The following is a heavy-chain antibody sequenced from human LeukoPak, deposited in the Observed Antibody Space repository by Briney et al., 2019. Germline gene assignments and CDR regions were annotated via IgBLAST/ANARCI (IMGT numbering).Heavy chain of an antibody. CDR2: INHSGST. CDR3: ARTRVLRYFDWSPRVYYFDY. CDR1: GGSFSGYY. V-gene: IGHV4-34*01. D-gene: IGHD3-9*01. J-gene: IGHJ4*02. Sequence: SETLSLTCAVYGGSFSGYYWSWIRQPPGKGLEWIGEINHSGSTHYNPSLKSRVTISVDTSKNQFSLKLSSVTAADTAVYYCARTRVLRYFDWSPRVYYFDYWGQGTLVTVSS.